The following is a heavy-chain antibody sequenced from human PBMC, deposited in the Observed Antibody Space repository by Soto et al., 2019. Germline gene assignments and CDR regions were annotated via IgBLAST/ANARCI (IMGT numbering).Heavy chain of an antibody. CDR3: ARDLLLWGSGDRDWYFDL. D-gene: IGHD2-15*01. CDR2: IYYSGST. Sequence: SETLSLTCTVSGGSISSYYWSWIRQPPGKGLEWIGYIYYSGSTNYNPSLKSRVTISVDTSKNQFSLKLSSVTAADTAVYYCARDLLLWGSGDRDWYFDLWGRGTLVTVSS. J-gene: IGHJ2*01. CDR1: GGSISSYY. V-gene: IGHV4-59*01.